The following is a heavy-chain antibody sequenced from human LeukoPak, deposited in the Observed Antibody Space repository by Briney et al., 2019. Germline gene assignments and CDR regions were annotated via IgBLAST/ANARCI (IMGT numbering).Heavy chain of an antibody. CDR1: GFTFSSYS. D-gene: IGHD3-22*01. Sequence: PGGSLRLSCAASGFTFSSYSMNWVRQAPGKGLEWVSSISSSSSYIYYADSVKGRFTISRDNAKNSLYLQVNSLRAEDTAVYYCARDVTYYYDSSGQPDYWGQGTLVTVSS. CDR3: ARDVTYYYDSSGQPDY. J-gene: IGHJ4*02. V-gene: IGHV3-21*01. CDR2: ISSSSSYI.